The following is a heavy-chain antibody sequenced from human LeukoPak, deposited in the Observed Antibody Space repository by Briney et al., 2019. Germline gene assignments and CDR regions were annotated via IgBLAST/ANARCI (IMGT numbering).Heavy chain of an antibody. CDR1: GGSISSGSYY. J-gene: IGHJ6*03. CDR2: IYTSGST. V-gene: IGHV4-61*02. CDR3: AGDGGSSWYDPYYYYYMDV. D-gene: IGHD6-13*01. Sequence: SETLSLTCTVSGGSISSGSYYWSWIRQPAGKGLEWIGRIYTSGSTNYNPSLKSRVTISVDTSKNQFSLKLSSVTAADTAVYYCAGDGGSSWYDPYYYYYMDVWGKGTTVTVSS.